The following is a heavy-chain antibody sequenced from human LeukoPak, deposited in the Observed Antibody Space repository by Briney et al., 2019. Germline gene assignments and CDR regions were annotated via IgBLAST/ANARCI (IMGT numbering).Heavy chain of an antibody. J-gene: IGHJ4*02. Sequence: GGGLRLSCAASGFTFSNSGMSWVRQAPGKGLEWVSAITASGDSTFYADSMKGRFTISRDNSKNTLYLPMNSLRAEDTALYYCARGGYCSSTSCYVFDSWGQGTLFTVSS. CDR1: GFTFSNSG. CDR2: ITASGDST. V-gene: IGHV3-23*01. CDR3: ARGGYCSSTSCYVFDS. D-gene: IGHD2-2*01.